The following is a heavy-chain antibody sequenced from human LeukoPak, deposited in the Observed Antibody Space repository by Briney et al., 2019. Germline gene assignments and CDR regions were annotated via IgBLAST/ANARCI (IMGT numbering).Heavy chain of an antibody. CDR1: GGSFSGYY. J-gene: IGHJ5*02. Sequence: PSETLSLTCAVYGGSFSGYYWSWIRQPPGKGLEWIGEINHSGSTNYNPSLKSRVTISVDTSKNQFSLKLSSVTAADTAVYYCARGRVGLELAVPVGDWFDPWGQGTLVTVSS. CDR2: INHSGST. D-gene: IGHD1-7*01. V-gene: IGHV4-34*01. CDR3: ARGRVGLELAVPVGDWFDP.